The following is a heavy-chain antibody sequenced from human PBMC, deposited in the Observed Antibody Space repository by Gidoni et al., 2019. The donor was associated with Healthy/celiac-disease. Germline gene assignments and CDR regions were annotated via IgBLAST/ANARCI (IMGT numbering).Heavy chain of an antibody. CDR1: GYPFTSYG. V-gene: IGHV1-18*01. CDR3: ARVERTTGGFDY. D-gene: IGHD1-1*01. CDR2: ISAYNGNT. J-gene: IGHJ4*02. Sequence: QVKLAPSGAEVKKPGASVKVSCKASGYPFTSYGISWGRQATVQGLEWMGWISAYNGNTNYAQKLQGRVTMTTDTSTSTAYMELRSLRSDDTAVYYCARVERTTGGFDYWGQGTLVTVSS.